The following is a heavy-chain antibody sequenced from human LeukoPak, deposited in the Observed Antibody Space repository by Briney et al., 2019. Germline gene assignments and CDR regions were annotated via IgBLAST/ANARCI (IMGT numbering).Heavy chain of an antibody. CDR1: GFTFSSYE. V-gene: IGHV3-48*03. Sequence: PGGSLRLSCATSGFTFSSYEMNWVRQAPGKGLEWVSYISGSGSIIYYADSVKGRFTISRDNAKNSLHLQMNSLRAEDTAIYYCARVGHDSSGYYYHYYFDFWGQETLVTVSS. D-gene: IGHD3-22*01. J-gene: IGHJ4*02. CDR3: ARVGHDSSGYYYHYYFDF. CDR2: ISGSGSII.